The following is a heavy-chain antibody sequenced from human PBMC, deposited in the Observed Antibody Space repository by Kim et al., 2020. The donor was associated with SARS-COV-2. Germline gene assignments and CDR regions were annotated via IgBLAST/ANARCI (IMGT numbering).Heavy chain of an antibody. Sequence: SETLSLTCAVYGGSFSGYYWSWIRQPPGKGLEWIGEINHSGSTNYNPSLKSRVTISVDTSKNQFSLKLSSVTAADTAVYYCARVKAPIYCSGGSCYEDYWGQGPLVTVSS. J-gene: IGHJ4*02. CDR2: INHSGST. V-gene: IGHV4-34*01. D-gene: IGHD2-15*01. CDR1: GGSFSGYY. CDR3: ARVKAPIYCSGGSCYEDY.